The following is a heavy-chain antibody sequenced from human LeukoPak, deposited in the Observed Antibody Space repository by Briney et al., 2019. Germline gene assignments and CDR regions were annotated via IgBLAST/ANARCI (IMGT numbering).Heavy chain of an antibody. Sequence: GESLKISCKGSGYSFSSYWIAWVRQMPGKGLEWMGIIYPGDSDIKYSPSFQGQVIISADKSSSTAYPQWSSLKASDTAMYYCARGPMGLNWGQGTLVTVSS. CDR1: GYSFSSYW. CDR2: IYPGDSDI. J-gene: IGHJ4*02. V-gene: IGHV5-51*01. CDR3: ARGPMGLN. D-gene: IGHD3-10*01.